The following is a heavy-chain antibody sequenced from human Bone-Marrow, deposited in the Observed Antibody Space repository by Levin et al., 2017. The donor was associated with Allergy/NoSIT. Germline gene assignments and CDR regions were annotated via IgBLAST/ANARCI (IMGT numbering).Heavy chain of an antibody. Sequence: ASVKVSCKASGYTFTDYYMNWVRQAPGQGLEWMGWINPNSGGTNYAQKFQGRVTMTRDTSISTAYMELSGLRSDDTAVYYCARDPDYYDWAFDIWGQGTMVTVSS. V-gene: IGHV1-2*02. D-gene: IGHD3-22*01. CDR1: GYTFTDYY. J-gene: IGHJ3*02. CDR2: INPNSGGT. CDR3: ARDPDYYDWAFDI.